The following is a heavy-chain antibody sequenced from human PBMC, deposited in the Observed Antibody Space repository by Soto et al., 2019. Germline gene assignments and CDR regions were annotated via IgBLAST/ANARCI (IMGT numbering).Heavy chain of an antibody. Sequence: PGGSLRLSCVASGFTFGSHGMHWVRQAPGKGLEWVAVISYDETNEHYVDSVKGRFTISRDNSKSILYLQMNRLRPEDTAVYKCAKDLRTTISDYGMDVWGQGXTVTV. J-gene: IGHJ6*02. CDR2: ISYDETNE. CDR3: AKDLRTTISDYGMDV. V-gene: IGHV3-30*18. CDR1: GFTFGSHG.